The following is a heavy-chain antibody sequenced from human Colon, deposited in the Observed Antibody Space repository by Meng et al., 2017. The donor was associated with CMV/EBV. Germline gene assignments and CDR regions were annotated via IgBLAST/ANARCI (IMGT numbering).Heavy chain of an antibody. Sequence: SCAVSGLTVNNVYMNWLRQAPGKGLEWVGRITRESDGGSTDYAAPVRGRFTITRDESRNTVDLQMNSLNADDTAVYYCSYGANYYFNYWGQGTLVTVSS. V-gene: IGHV3-15*07. J-gene: IGHJ4*02. CDR1: GLTVNNVY. CDR3: SYGANYYFNY. D-gene: IGHD4/OR15-4a*01. CDR2: ITRESDGGST.